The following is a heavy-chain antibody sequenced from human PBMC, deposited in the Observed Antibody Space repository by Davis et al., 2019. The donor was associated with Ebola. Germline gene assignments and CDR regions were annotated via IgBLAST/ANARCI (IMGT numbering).Heavy chain of an antibody. CDR2: IIPIFGTA. CDR1: GGTFSSYA. J-gene: IGHJ3*02. V-gene: IGHV1-69*05. D-gene: IGHD1-1*01. Sequence: AASVKVSCKASGGTFSSYAISWVRQAPGQGLEWMGGIIPIFGTANYAQKLQGRVTMTTDTSTSTAYMELRSLRSDDTAVYYCARGDRDWNVFRIWGQGTMVTVSS. CDR3: ARGDRDWNVFRI.